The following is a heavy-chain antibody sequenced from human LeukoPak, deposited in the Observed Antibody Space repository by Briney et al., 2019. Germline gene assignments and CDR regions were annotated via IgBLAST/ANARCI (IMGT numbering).Heavy chain of an antibody. V-gene: IGHV4-39*01. J-gene: IGHJ4*02. CDR1: GGSISSYY. CDR2: IYYSGST. Sequence: SETLSLTCTVSGGSISSYYWGWIRQPPGKGLEWIGSIYYSGSTYYNPSLKSRVTISVDTSKNQFSLKLSSVTAADTAVYYCASLDYYDSSGYYYGRGGQGTLVTVSS. D-gene: IGHD3-22*01. CDR3: ASLDYYDSSGYYYGR.